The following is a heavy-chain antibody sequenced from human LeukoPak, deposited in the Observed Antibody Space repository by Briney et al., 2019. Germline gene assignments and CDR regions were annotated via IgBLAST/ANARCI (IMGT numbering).Heavy chain of an antibody. D-gene: IGHD6-13*01. CDR1: GFTFSSYW. Sequence: PGGSLRLSCAASGFTFSSYWMHWVRQAPGKGLVWVSRIKGDGSSTTYADSVKGRFTISRDNAKNTVFLQMHSLGVEDTAVYYCARDSSYAVDVWGQGTTVTVSS. CDR2: IKGDGSST. V-gene: IGHV3-74*01. CDR3: ARDSSYAVDV. J-gene: IGHJ6*02.